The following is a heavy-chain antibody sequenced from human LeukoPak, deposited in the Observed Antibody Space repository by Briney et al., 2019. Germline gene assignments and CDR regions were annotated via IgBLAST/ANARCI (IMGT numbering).Heavy chain of an antibody. CDR2: IIPILGIA. CDR3: ARTRYSYGYGGDAFDI. V-gene: IGHV1-69*04. D-gene: IGHD5-18*01. J-gene: IGHJ3*02. CDR1: GGTFSSYA. Sequence: SVKVSCKASGGTFSSYAISWVRQAPGQGLEWMGRIIPILGIANYAQKFQGRVTITADKSTSTAYMELSSLRSEDTAVYYCARTRYSYGYGGDAFDIWGQGTMVTVSS.